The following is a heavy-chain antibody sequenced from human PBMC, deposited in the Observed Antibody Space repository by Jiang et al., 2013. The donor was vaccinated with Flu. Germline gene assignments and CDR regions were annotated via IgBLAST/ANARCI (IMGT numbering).Heavy chain of an antibody. CDR2: INPRTGST. V-gene: IGHV1-46*01. CDR3: ARDRHSSGYYYSDY. D-gene: IGHD3-22*01. Sequence: LGVINPRTGSTYYAQKFQGRLTMTRDTSTSTVYMQLSSLRSEDTAVYYCARDRHSSGYYYSDYWGQGTLVTVSS. J-gene: IGHJ4*02.